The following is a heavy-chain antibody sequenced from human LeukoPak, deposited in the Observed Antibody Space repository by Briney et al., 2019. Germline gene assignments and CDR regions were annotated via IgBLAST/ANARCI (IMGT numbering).Heavy chain of an antibody. D-gene: IGHD4-23*01. J-gene: IGHJ3*01. CDR2: IYSSGRT. CDR1: RGSINSYY. V-gene: IGHV4-59*08. CDR3: ASHDYGGPLDAFDF. Sequence: SETLSLTCTVSRGSINSYYWSSIRQPPWTGLEWIAYIYSSGRTNYNPSLKSRVTISVDTSKNQVSLKLTSVTVADTAVYYCASHDYGGPLDAFDFWGQGTMVTVSS.